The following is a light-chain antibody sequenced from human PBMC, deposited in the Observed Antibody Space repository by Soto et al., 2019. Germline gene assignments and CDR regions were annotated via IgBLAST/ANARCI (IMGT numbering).Light chain of an antibody. Sequence: DIQLTQSPSFLSASVGDRVTITCRASQGISSSLAWYHQKPGKAPKLLIYAASTLQSGVPSRFSGSGSGTEFTLTISSLQPEDFATYYCQQLNSFPYTFGQGTKLEIK. V-gene: IGKV1-9*01. J-gene: IGKJ2*01. CDR1: QGISSS. CDR3: QQLNSFPYT. CDR2: AAS.